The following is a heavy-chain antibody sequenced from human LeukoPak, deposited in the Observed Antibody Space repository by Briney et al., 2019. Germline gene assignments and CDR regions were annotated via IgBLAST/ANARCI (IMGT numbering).Heavy chain of an antibody. V-gene: IGHV4-31*03. J-gene: IGHJ3*02. CDR1: GDSLSSGGYY. CDR3: ARSGYCSGGNCYSNNAFDI. Sequence: SETLPLTCSVSGDSLSSGGYYWSWIRQHPGKGLEYIGYIYHTGGTYYNPSLKSRVTISVDTSNNQFSLKLNSVSAADTAVYYCARSGYCSGGNCYSNNAFDIWGQGTVVTVSS. CDR2: IYHTGGT. D-gene: IGHD2-15*01.